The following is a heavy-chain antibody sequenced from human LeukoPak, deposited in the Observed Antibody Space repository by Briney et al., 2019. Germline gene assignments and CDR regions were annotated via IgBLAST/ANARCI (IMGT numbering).Heavy chain of an antibody. CDR3: ARELLWFGEPTGNFDY. V-gene: IGHV1-18*01. J-gene: IGHJ4*02. Sequence: ASVKVSCKASGYTFTSYGISWVRQAPGQGLERMGWISAYNGNTNYAQKLQGRVTMTTDTSTSTAYMELRSLRSDDTAVYYCARELLWFGEPTGNFDYWGQGTLVTVPS. D-gene: IGHD3-10*01. CDR1: GYTFTSYG. CDR2: ISAYNGNT.